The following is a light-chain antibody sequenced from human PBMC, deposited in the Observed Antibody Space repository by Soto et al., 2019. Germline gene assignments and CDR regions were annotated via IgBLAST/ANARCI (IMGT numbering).Light chain of an antibody. J-gene: IGKJ1*01. CDR2: GAS. CDR3: QQYNTYLT. Sequence: EIVLTQSPGTLSLSPGERATLSCRASQSVSNNYLAWYQQKPGQAPRLLIYGASTRATGVTARFRGGGSGTEFTLTISSLQPDDFATYYCQQYNTYLTFGQGTKVDIK. CDR1: QSVSNN. V-gene: IGKV3-15*01.